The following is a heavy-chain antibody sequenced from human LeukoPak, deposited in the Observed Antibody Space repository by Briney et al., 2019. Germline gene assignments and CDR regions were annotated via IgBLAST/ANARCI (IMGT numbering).Heavy chain of an antibody. CDR1: GGSISSGSYY. CDR2: IYTSGST. CDR3: ARESDSSGYNSY. D-gene: IGHD3-22*01. V-gene: IGHV4-61*02. J-gene: IGHJ4*02. Sequence: SQTLSLTCTVSGGSISSGSYYWSWIRQPAGKGLEWIGRIYTSGSTNYNPSLKSRVTISVDTSKNQFSLKLSSVTAADTAVYYCARESDSSGYNSYWGQGTLVTVSS.